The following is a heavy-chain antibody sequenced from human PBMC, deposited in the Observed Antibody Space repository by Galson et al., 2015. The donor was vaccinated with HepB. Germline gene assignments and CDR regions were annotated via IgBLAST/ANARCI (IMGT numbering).Heavy chain of an antibody. Sequence: SLRLSCAASGFTVSSNYMSWVRQAPGKGLEWVSVIYSGGSTYYADSVKGRFTISRDNSKNTLYLQMNSLRAEDTAVYYCAGMWQQLATILNYGMDVWGQGTTVTVSS. CDR2: IYSGGST. CDR1: GFTVSSNY. V-gene: IGHV3-53*01. CDR3: AGMWQQLATILNYGMDV. D-gene: IGHD6-13*01. J-gene: IGHJ6*02.